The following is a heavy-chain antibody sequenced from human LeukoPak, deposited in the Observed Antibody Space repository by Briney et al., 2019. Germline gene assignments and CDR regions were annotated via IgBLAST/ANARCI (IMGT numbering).Heavy chain of an antibody. V-gene: IGHV1-18*01. J-gene: IGHJ4*02. CDR3: VARWLQGSFDY. D-gene: IGHD5-12*01. CDR2: ISAYNGNT. Sequence: RASVKVSCKASGYTFTSYGISWVRQAPGQGLEWMGWISAYNGNTNYAQKLQGRVTMTTDTSTSTAYMELRSLRSDDTAVYYCVARWLQGSFDYWGQGTLVTVSS. CDR1: GYTFTSYG.